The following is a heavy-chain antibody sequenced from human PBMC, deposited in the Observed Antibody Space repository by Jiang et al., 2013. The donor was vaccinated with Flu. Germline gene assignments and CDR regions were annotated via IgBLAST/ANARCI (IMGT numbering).Heavy chain of an antibody. CDR3: VRDRRGYCTSTSCYGPGYYGMDV. CDR2: MTTSSSYI. CDR1: GFSFSIYS. D-gene: IGHD2-2*01. J-gene: IGHJ6*02. Sequence: QLLESGGGLVKPGGSLRLSCAASGFSFSIYSMNWVRQAPGKGLEWVSSMTTSSSYIYYADSVKGRFTISRDNAKNSLYLQMNSLRAEDTAVYYCVRDRRGYCTSTSCYGPGYYGMDVWGQGTTVSVSS. V-gene: IGHV3-21*01.